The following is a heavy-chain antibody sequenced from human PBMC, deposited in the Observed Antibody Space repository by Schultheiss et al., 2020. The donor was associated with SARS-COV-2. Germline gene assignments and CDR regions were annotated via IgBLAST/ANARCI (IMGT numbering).Heavy chain of an antibody. D-gene: IGHD6-13*01. Sequence: SETLSLTCTVSGGSISSGEYYWGWIRQPPGKGLEWIGSIYYSGSTYYNPSLKSRVTISVDTSKNQFSLKLSSVTAADTAVYYCARVGLIAAAGTIYYYYGMDVWGQGTTVTVSS. CDR3: ARVGLIAAAGTIYYYYGMDV. CDR1: GGSISSGEYY. V-gene: IGHV4-39*07. J-gene: IGHJ6*02. CDR2: IYYSGST.